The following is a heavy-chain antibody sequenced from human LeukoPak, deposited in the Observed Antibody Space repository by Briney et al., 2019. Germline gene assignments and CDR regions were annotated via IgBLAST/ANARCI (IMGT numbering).Heavy chain of an antibody. Sequence: SETLSLTCTVSGDSISRYYWSWIRQPAGKGLEWIGRIYNGGIITYNPSLKSRVTMSIDTSKNHFSLNLRSVTTADTAVYYCAGASVAAATCWFDPWGQGTLVTVSS. CDR1: GDSISRYY. V-gene: IGHV4-4*07. D-gene: IGHD6-13*01. CDR3: AGASVAAATCWFDP. CDR2: IYNGGII. J-gene: IGHJ5*02.